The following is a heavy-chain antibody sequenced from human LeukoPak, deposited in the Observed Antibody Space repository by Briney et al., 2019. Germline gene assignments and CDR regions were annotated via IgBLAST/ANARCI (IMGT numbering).Heavy chain of an antibody. D-gene: IGHD3-22*01. CDR2: IKQDGSEK. CDR3: ARKYYYDSSGYTN. J-gene: IGHJ4*02. CDR1: GFTFSSYW. Sequence: SGGSLRLSCAACGFTFSSYWMSWVRQAPGKGLEWVANIKQDGSEKYYVDSVKGRFTISRDNAKNSLYLQMNSLRAEDTAVYYCARKYYYDSSGYTNWGQGTLVTVSS. V-gene: IGHV3-7*01.